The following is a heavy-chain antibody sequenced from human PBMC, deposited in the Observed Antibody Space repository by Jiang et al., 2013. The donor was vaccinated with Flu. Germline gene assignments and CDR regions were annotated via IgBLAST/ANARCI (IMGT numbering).Heavy chain of an antibody. CDR1: GGSISSYY. D-gene: IGHD1-14*01. V-gene: IGHV4-59*08. Sequence: GSGLVKPSETLSLTCTVSGGSISSYYWSWIRQPPGKGLEWIGYIYYSGSTNYNPSLKSRVTISVDTSKNQFSLKLSSVTAADTAVYYCARGNREGVSGTPFDYWGQGTLVTVSS. J-gene: IGHJ4*02. CDR3: ARGNREGVSGTPFDY. CDR2: IYYSGST.